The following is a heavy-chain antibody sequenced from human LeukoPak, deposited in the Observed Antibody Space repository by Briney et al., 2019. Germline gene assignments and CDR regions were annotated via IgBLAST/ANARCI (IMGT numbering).Heavy chain of an antibody. CDR3: ARDLGGAYDYPTSEPYWYFDY. J-gene: IGHJ4*02. CDR2: INPNSGGT. D-gene: IGHD3-16*01. Sequence: EASVKVSCKASGYTFTGYYMHWVRQAPGQGLEWMGWINPNSGGTNYAQKFQGRVTMTRDTSISTAYMELSRLRSDDTAVYYCARDLGGAYDYPTSEPYWYFDYWGQGTLVTVSS. V-gene: IGHV1-2*02. CDR1: GYTFTGYY.